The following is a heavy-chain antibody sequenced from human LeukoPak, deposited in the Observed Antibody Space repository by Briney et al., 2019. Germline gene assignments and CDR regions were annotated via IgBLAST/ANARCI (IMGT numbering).Heavy chain of an antibody. CDR1: GFTFSSYE. D-gene: IGHD5-18*01. CDR2: ISSSGSTI. V-gene: IGHV3-48*03. J-gene: IGHJ4*02. CDR3: ASSSVTWIQLWPVFDY. Sequence: GGSLRLSCAASGFTFSSYEMNWVRQAPGKGLEWVSYISSSGSTIYYADSVKGRFTISRDNAKNSLYLQMNSLRAEDTAVYYCASSSVTWIQLWPVFDYWGQGTLVTVSS.